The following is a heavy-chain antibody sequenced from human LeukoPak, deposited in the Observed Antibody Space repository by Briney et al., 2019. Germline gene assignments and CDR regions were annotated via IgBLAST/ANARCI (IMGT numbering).Heavy chain of an antibody. J-gene: IGHJ4*02. Sequence: ASVKVSCKASGYTFTSYGISWVRQAPGQGLEWMGWISVYNGNTNYAQKLQGRVTMTTDTSTSTAYMELRSLRSDDTAVYYCARDPGGYRYGENDYWGQGTLVTVSS. CDR1: GYTFTSYG. CDR2: ISVYNGNT. D-gene: IGHD5-18*01. V-gene: IGHV1-18*01. CDR3: ARDPGGYRYGENDY.